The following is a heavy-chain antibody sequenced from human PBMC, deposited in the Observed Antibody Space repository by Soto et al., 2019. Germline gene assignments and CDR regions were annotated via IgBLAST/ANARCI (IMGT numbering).Heavy chain of an antibody. CDR2: IIPIFGTA. Sequence: QVQLVQSGAEVKKPGSSVKVSCKASGGTFSSYAISWVRQAPGQGLEWMGGIIPIFGTANYAQKFQGRVTITADESTSTAYMELSSLRSEDTAVYYCAGMATIKSFSNWYFDLWGRGTLVTVSS. CDR3: AGMATIKSFSNWYFDL. V-gene: IGHV1-69*01. D-gene: IGHD5-12*01. J-gene: IGHJ2*01. CDR1: GGTFSSYA.